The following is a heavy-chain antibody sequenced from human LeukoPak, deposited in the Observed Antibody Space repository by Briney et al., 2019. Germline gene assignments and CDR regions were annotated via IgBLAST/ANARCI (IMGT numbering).Heavy chain of an antibody. CDR3: ARDFYYDSSGQNL. CDR1: GGSFSGYY. J-gene: IGHJ4*02. CDR2: INHSGST. D-gene: IGHD3-22*01. Sequence: SETLSLTCAVYGGSFSGYYWSWIRQPPGKGPEWIGEINHSGSTNYNPSLKSRVTISVDTSKNQFSLKLSSVTAADTAVYYCARDFYYDSSGQNLWGQGTLVTVSS. V-gene: IGHV4-34*01.